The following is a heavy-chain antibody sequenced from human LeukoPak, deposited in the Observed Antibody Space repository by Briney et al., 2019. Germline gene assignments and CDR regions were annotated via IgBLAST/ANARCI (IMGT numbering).Heavy chain of an antibody. CDR3: ARRLKNSQGGTIDY. CDR2: SDSSDSDT. D-gene: IGHD1-1*01. J-gene: IGHJ4*02. CDR1: AYSSTSYW. Sequence: AESLQIPCKTSAYSSTSYWIRWVLRMAPKSLVWLVSSDSSDSDTRYSPYFQGQVSVSAERSITTAYRQWSSRKASDTAIYYCARRLKNSQGGTIDYSGQGALVTVSS. V-gene: IGHV5-51*01.